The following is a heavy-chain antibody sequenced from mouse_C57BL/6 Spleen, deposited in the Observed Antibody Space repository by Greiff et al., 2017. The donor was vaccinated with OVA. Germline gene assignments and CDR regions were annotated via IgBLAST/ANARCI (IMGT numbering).Heavy chain of an antibody. Sequence: EVQRVESGPGLVKPSQSLSLTCSVTGYSITSGYYWNWIRQFPGNKLEWMGYISYDGSNNYNPSLKNRISITRDTSKNQFFLKLNSVTTEDTATYYCARDPSYWGQGTTLTVSS. CDR1: GYSITSGYY. J-gene: IGHJ2*01. CDR2: ISYDGSN. V-gene: IGHV3-6*01. CDR3: ARDPSY.